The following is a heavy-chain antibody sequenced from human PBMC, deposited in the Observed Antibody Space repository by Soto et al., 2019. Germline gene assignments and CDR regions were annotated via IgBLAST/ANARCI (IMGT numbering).Heavy chain of an antibody. CDR3: ARQRKYDFWSGYYDY. J-gene: IGHJ4*02. V-gene: IGHV5-51*01. Sequence: GESLKISCKGSGYSFTSYWIGWVRQVPGKGLEWMGIIYPGDSDTRYSPSFQGQVTISADKSISTAYLQWSSLKASDTAMYYCARQRKYDFWSGYYDYWGQGTLVTVSS. D-gene: IGHD3-3*01. CDR1: GYSFTSYW. CDR2: IYPGDSDT.